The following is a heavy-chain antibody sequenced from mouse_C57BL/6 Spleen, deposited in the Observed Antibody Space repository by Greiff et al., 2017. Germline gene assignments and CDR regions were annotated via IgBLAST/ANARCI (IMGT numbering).Heavy chain of an antibody. J-gene: IGHJ1*03. CDR3: ARRGGLKDWYFDV. V-gene: IGHV1-18*01. CDR2: INPNNGGT. Sequence: VQLKESGPELVKPGASVKIPCKASGYTFTDYNMDWVKQSHGKSLEWIGDINPNNGGTIYNQKFKGKATLTVDKSSSTAYMELRSLTSEDTAVYYCARRGGLKDWYFDVWGTGTTVTVSS. D-gene: IGHD1-3*01. CDR1: GYTFTDYN.